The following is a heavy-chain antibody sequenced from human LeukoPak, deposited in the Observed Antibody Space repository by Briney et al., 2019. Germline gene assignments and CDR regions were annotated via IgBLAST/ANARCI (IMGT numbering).Heavy chain of an antibody. CDR1: GFTFSSYS. CDR2: ISGSGGST. D-gene: IGHD6-13*01. V-gene: IGHV3-23*01. CDR3: AKDSGPYSSSWFDY. J-gene: IGHJ4*02. Sequence: GGSLRLSCAASGFTFSSYSMNWVRQAPGKGLEWVSAISGSGGSTYYADSVKGRFTISRDNSKNTLYLQMNSLRAEDTAVYYCAKDSGPYSSSWFDYWGQGTLVTVSS.